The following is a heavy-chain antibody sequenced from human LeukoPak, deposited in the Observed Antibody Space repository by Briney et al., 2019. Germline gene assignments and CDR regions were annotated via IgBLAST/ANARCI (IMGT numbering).Heavy chain of an antibody. CDR2: MNRIGGVT. J-gene: IGHJ4*02. D-gene: IGHD2-15*01. CDR1: VYTFTVNY. CDR3: TSGAWTSWFDY. V-gene: IGHV1-2*02. Sequence: ASVKVSCKPSVYTFTVNYLHWVRQAPGQGREWVGWMNRIGGVTGVAQNFPGTVDMTRDTSIITAYMELGSLTADDTAVYYCTSGAWTSWFDYWGQGSLVTVSS.